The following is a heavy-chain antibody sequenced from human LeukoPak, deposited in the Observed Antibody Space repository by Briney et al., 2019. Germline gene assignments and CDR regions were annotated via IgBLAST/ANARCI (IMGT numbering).Heavy chain of an antibody. Sequence: GGSLRLSCAGSGFTVGSNYMHWVRQAPGKGLEWVSVIYAGGTTYYADAMKGSFTISRDTSKNTVYLQMNSLRAEDTAVYYCARQVPQTYSFDYWGQGTLVTVSS. CDR2: IYAGGTT. CDR3: ARQVPQTYSFDY. V-gene: IGHV3-66*04. CDR1: GFTVGSNY. J-gene: IGHJ4*02.